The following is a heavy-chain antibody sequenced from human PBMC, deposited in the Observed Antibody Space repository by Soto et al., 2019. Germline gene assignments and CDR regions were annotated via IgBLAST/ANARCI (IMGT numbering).Heavy chain of an antibody. Sequence: QVQLVESGGGLVKPGGSLRLSCAVSGFTFSDYYMSWIRQAPGKGLEWVSHISGRSYTNYADSVKGRFTTSRDDAKTSLYLQMNSLRAEDTAIYYCARESVPGFYYGMGVWGQGTTVTVS. J-gene: IGHJ6*02. CDR1: GFTFSDYY. CDR2: ISGRSYT. CDR3: ARESVPGFYYGMGV. V-gene: IGHV3-11*06.